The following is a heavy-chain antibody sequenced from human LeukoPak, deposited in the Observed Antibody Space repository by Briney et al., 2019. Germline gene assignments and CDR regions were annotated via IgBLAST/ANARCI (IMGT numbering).Heavy chain of an antibody. D-gene: IGHD4-11*01. V-gene: IGHV3-74*01. CDR2: IDTDVSST. Sequence: GGSLRLSCAASGFAVSMYWMHWVRQAPGKGLVWVSRIDTDVSSTNYADSVKGRFTISRDNAKNTLYLQMNSLRAEDTAVYYCTRELQGIDYWGQGTLVTVSS. CDR1: GFAVSMYW. CDR3: TRELQGIDY. J-gene: IGHJ4*02.